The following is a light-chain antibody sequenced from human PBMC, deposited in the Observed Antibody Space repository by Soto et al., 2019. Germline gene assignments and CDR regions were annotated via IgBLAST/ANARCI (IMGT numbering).Light chain of an antibody. V-gene: IGLV2-14*01. J-gene: IGLJ1*01. CDR1: SRDVGGSNY. Sequence: QSALLQPASVSGSPGQSITISCTGTSRDVGGSNYVSWYQHHPHRAPQLLIYEVSYRPSGVSSRFSGSKSGNTASLTISGLQAEDDADYYCSSYTSSNTLEVFGVGTKLTVL. CDR2: EVS. CDR3: SSYTSSNTLEV.